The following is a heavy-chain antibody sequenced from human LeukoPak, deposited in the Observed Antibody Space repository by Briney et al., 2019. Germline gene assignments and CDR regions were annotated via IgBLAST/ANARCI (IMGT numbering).Heavy chain of an antibody. V-gene: IGHV4-59*08. J-gene: IGHJ5*02. Sequence: PSETLSLTCTVSGGSISSHYWSWIRQPPGKGLEWIGYIYYSGSTNYNPSLKSRVTISVDTSKNQFSLKLSSVTAADTAVYYCARPQGELGWFDPWGQGTLVTVSS. CDR3: ARPQGELGWFDP. CDR1: GGSISSHY. D-gene: IGHD7-27*01. CDR2: IYYSGST.